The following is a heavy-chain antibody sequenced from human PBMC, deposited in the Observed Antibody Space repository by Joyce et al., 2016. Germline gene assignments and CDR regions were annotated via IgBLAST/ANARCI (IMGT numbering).Heavy chain of an antibody. CDR2: IYHTGNT. D-gene: IGHD5-12*01. V-gene: IGHV4-39*01. J-gene: IGHJ4*02. Sequence: QLQLQESGPGLVKPSETLSLTCSVSRCSISSSNYYWGWIRQPPGKGLVWVGNIYHTGNTYYNPSLKSRVTISVDTSKNHFSLNLSSVTAADTAVYYCARHRVATLYFDYWGQGTLVTVSS. CDR1: RCSISSSNYY. CDR3: ARHRVATLYFDY.